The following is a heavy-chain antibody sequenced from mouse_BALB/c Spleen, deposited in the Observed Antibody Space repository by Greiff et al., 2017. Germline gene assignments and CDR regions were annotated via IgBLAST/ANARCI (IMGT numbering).Heavy chain of an antibody. CDR1: GFTFSDYY. D-gene: IGHD1-1*01. V-gene: IGHV5-4*02. CDR3: AREGYGSSSYYFDY. J-gene: IGHJ2*01. CDR2: ISDGGSYT. Sequence: EVMLVESGGGLVKPGGSLKLSCAASGFTFSDYYMYWVRQTPEKRLEWVATISDGGSYTYYPDSVKGRFTISRDNAKNNLYLQMSSLKSEDTAMYYCAREGYGSSSYYFDYWGQGTTLTVSS.